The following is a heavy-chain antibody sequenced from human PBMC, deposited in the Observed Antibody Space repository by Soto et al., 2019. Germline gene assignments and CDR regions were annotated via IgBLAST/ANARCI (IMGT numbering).Heavy chain of an antibody. J-gene: IGHJ6*02. CDR1: GFTFSTYG. D-gene: IGHD6-13*01. V-gene: IGHV3-30*18. CDR3: AKGWRQLVRDTYGMDV. CDR2: ISYDGSNK. Sequence: QVQLVESGGGVVQPGRSLRLSCAASGFTFSTYGMHWVRQAPGKGLVWVAVISYDGSNKYYADSVKGRFTISRDNSKNTLYLQMNSLRAEDTAVYYCAKGWRQLVRDTYGMDVWGQGTTVTFSS.